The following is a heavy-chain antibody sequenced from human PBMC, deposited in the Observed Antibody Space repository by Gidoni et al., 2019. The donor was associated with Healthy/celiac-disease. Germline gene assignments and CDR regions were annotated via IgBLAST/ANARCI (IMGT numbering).Heavy chain of an antibody. V-gene: IGHV3-74*01. J-gene: IGHJ4*02. CDR3: AREGYYGSGSYPFDY. D-gene: IGHD3-10*01. CDR1: GFTFSSYW. Sequence: EVQLVESGGGLVQPGGSLRLSCAASGFTFSSYWMHWVRQAPGKGLVWVSRINSDGSSTSYADSVKGRFTISRDNAKNTLYLQMNSLRAEDTAVYYCAREGYYGSGSYPFDYWGQGTLVTVSS. CDR2: INSDGSST.